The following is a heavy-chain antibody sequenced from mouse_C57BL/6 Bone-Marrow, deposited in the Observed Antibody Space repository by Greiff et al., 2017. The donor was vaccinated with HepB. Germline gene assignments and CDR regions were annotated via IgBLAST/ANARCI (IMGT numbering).Heavy chain of an antibody. V-gene: IGHV1-81*01. J-gene: IGHJ2*01. CDR2: IYPRSGNT. Sequence: VQLQHSGAELARPGASVKLSCKASGYTFTSYGISWVKQRTGQGLEWIGEIYPRSGNTYYNEKFKGKATLTADKSSSTAYMELRSLTSEDSAVYFCARLREGVYYGYFDYWGQGTTLTVSS. CDR3: ARLREGVYYGYFDY. CDR1: GYTFTSYG. D-gene: IGHD1-1*01.